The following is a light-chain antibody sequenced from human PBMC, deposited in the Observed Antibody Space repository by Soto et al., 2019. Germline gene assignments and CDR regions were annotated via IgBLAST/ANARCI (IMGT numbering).Light chain of an antibody. CDR1: QSISSW. V-gene: IGKV1-5*01. J-gene: IGKJ2*01. CDR3: QQYNSYPYT. Sequence: DIQMTQSPSTLSASVGDRVTITCRASQSISSWLAWYQQKPGKAPKLLIYDASSLESGVPSRFSGSGSGKEFTLTISSLQPDDFATYFCQQYNSYPYTFGQGTKREIK. CDR2: DAS.